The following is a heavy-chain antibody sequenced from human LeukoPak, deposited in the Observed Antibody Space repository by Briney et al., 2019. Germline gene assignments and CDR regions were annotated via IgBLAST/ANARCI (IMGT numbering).Heavy chain of an antibody. CDR3: ARGSIDSHIPATAFDF. D-gene: IGHD2-2*01. CDR2: IYYSGSN. V-gene: IGHV4-59*01. J-gene: IGHJ4*02. CDR1: GGSISTYY. Sequence: SSETLSLTCTVSGGSISTYYWSWIRQPPGKGLEWVGYIYYSGSNNYNPSLKRRVTISVDTSKKQFSLKLSSVTAADTAVYYCARGSIDSHIPATAFDFWGQGTLVTVSS.